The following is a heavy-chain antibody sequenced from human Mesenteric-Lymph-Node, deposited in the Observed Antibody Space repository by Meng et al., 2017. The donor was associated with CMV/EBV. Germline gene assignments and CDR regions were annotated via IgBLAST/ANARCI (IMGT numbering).Heavy chain of an antibody. J-gene: IGHJ6*02. Sequence: SVKVSCKASGGTFSSYAISWVRQAPGQGLEWMGGIIPIFGTANYAQKFQGRVTITTDESTSTAYMELSSLRSEDTAVYYCARVQYSSSVNHYYYGMDAWGQGTTVTVSS. CDR3: ARVQYSSSVNHYYYGMDA. CDR2: IIPIFGTA. V-gene: IGHV1-69*05. D-gene: IGHD6-6*01. CDR1: GGTFSSYA.